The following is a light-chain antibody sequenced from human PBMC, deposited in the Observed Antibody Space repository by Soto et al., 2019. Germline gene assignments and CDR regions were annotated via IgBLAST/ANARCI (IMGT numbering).Light chain of an antibody. J-gene: IGKJ2*01. Sequence: EIVMTQSPVTLSVSPGERATLSCRASQSVSSKLAWYQQKPGQAPRLLIYGASTRATGIPARFSGSGSGTEFTLSISSLQSEDFAVYYCQQYNYWRQTFGQGTKLEIK. CDR3: QQYNYWRQT. CDR1: QSVSSK. V-gene: IGKV3-15*01. CDR2: GAS.